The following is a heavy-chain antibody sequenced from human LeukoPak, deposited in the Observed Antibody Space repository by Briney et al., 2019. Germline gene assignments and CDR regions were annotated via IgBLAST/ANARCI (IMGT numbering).Heavy chain of an antibody. D-gene: IGHD1-1*01. J-gene: IGHJ5*02. Sequence: SETLSLTCTVSGGSISIYYWSWIRQPPGKGLEWIGYIYYSGSTNYNPSLKSRVTISVDTSKNQYSLKLSSVTAADTAVYYCARATTGTTNWFDPWGQGTLVTVSS. CDR2: IYYSGST. CDR3: ARATTGTTNWFDP. V-gene: IGHV4-59*01. CDR1: GGSISIYY.